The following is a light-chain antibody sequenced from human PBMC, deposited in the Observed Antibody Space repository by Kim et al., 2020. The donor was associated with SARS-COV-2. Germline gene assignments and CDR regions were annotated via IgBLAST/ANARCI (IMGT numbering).Light chain of an antibody. CDR3: QELT. Sequence: IQLTQSPSSLSASVGDRVTLTCRASQDIGNALAWYQQKPGKPPKLLIYDASSLESGVPSRFSGSGSGTDFTLTISTLQPEDFATYYCQELTFGAGTEVEIK. V-gene: IGKV1-13*02. CDR1: QDIGNA. CDR2: DAS. J-gene: IGKJ4*01.